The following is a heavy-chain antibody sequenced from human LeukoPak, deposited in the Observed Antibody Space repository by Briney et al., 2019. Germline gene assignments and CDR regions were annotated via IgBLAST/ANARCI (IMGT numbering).Heavy chain of an antibody. CDR1: GYSFSSGYY. J-gene: IGHJ4*02. Sequence: PSEILSLTCAVSGYSFSSGYYWGWIRQPPGKGLEWIGSFYHTGSTYYNPSLKSRVTISIDTSKNQFSLKLSSVTAADTAVYYCARHWGATGFDSWGQGTLVTVSS. CDR3: ARHWGATGFDS. D-gene: IGHD3-16*01. V-gene: IGHV4-38-2*01. CDR2: FYHTGST.